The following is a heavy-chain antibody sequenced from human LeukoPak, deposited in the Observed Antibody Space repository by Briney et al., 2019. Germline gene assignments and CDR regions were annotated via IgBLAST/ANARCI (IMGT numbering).Heavy chain of an antibody. J-gene: IGHJ5*02. CDR3: AREARPFTHCSSTSCYNWFDP. Sequence: SVKVSCKASGGTFSSYAISWVRQAPGQGLEWMGGIIPIFGTANYAQKFQGRVTITTDESTSTAYMELSSLRSEDTAVYYCAREARPFTHCSSTSCYNWFDPWGQGTLVTVSS. CDR1: GGTFSSYA. D-gene: IGHD2-2*01. CDR2: IIPIFGTA. V-gene: IGHV1-69*05.